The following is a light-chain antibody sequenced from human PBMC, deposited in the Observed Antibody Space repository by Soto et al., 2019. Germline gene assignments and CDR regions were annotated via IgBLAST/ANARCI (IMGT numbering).Light chain of an antibody. J-gene: IGKJ5*01. Sequence: IQRTQSPSSLSSSVGDRVTLTCRASQGIRNDLGWYQQKPGKAPKLLIYAASSLQSGVPSRFSGSGSGTDLTLTISSLQTEDVANYYCQKYNSALSITFGQGTRLEI. CDR1: QGIRND. CDR3: QKYNSALSIT. V-gene: IGKV1-27*01. CDR2: AAS.